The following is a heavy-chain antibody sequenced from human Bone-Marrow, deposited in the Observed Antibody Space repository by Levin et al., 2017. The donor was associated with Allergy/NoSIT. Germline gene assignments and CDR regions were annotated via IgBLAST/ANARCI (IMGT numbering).Heavy chain of an antibody. V-gene: IGHV4-4*02. CDR3: ARWHGYRALFDP. CDR2: IYHSGST. CDR1: GGSISSSNW. D-gene: IGHD5-12*01. J-gene: IGHJ5*02. Sequence: SETLSLTCAVSGGSISSSNWWSWVRQPPGKGLEWIGVIYHSGSTNYNPSLKSRVTISVDKSKNQFSLKLSSVTAADTAVYYCARWHGYRALFDPWGQGTLVTVSA.